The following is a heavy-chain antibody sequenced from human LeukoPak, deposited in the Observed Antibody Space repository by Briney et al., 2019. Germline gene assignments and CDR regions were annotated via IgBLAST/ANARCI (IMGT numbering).Heavy chain of an antibody. J-gene: IGHJ4*02. CDR3: ARSTPTVGPNTSIDF. V-gene: IGHV1-2*06. Sequence: ASVKVSCKASGYTFTDYYVHWVRQAPGQGLEWMGRINPHSDGTNYAQKFQGRVTMTRDTSISTAYMELSGLRSDDTAVYYCARSTPTVGPNTSIDFWGQGTLLIVSS. D-gene: IGHD3-16*01. CDR1: GYTFTDYY. CDR2: INPHSDGT.